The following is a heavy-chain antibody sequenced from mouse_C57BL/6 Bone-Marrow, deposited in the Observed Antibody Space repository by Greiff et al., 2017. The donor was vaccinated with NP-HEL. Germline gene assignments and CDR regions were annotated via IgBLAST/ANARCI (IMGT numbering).Heavy chain of an antibody. J-gene: IGHJ3*01. CDR1: GYTFTSYW. CDR2: IDPNSGGT. Sequence: VQLQQPGAELVKPGASVKLSCKASGYTFTSYWMHWVKQRPGRGLEWIGMIDPNSGGTKYNEKFKSKAKLTVDKPTSTAYMQRSSLTSEDSAVCNCARRGDYCGSSSWFAYWGQGTMVTVSA. V-gene: IGHV1-72*01. D-gene: IGHD1-1*01. CDR3: ARRGDYCGSSSWFAY.